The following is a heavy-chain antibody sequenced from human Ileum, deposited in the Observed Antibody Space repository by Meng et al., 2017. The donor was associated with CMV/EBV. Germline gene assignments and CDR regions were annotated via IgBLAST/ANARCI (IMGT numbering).Heavy chain of an antibody. CDR3: ARGNYGSDY. D-gene: IGHD4-17*01. CDR2: ITGPGTTI. CDR1: GFIFGDYY. J-gene: IGHJ4*02. Sequence: LSCAASGFIFGDYYMTWIRQAPGKGLEWISYITGPGTTIYYADSVKGRFTIARDNAKNSLYLQMNSLRADDTAVYYCARGNYGSDYWGQGTLVTVSS. V-gene: IGHV3-11*01.